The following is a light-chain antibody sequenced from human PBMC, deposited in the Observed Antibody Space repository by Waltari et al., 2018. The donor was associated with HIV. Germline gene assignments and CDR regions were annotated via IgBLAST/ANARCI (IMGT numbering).Light chain of an antibody. CDR2: SNN. J-gene: IGLJ1*01. Sequence: QSVLTQPPSASGTPGQRVTISCSGSSSNIGSNTVNWYQQLPGTAPKLLMYSNNQRPSGVPDRFSGSKSVTSASLAISGLQSEDYADYYCSVWVDSLNGRVFGTGTKVTVL. CDR3: SVWVDSLNGRV. CDR1: SSNIGSNT. V-gene: IGLV1-44*01.